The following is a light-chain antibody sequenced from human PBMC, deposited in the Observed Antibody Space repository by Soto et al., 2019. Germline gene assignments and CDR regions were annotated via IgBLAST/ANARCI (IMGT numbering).Light chain of an antibody. V-gene: IGLV2-14*01. J-gene: IGLJ2*01. CDR3: SSYTSSTTLKV. CDR1: SSDVGGYNY. CDR2: DVS. Sequence: QSVLTQPASVSGSPGQSITISCTGTSSDVGGYNYVSWCQQHPGKAPKLIIYDVSNRPSGVSNRFSGSKSGNTASLTISGLQAEDEADYYCSSYTSSTTLKVFGGGTKVTVL.